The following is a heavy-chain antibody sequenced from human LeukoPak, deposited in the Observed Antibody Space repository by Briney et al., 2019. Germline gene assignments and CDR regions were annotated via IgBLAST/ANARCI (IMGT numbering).Heavy chain of an antibody. CDR1: GYNFNTYW. V-gene: IGHV5-51*01. CDR3: ARIYDSSGYYYASYYYGMDV. Sequence: GESLKISCKGSGYNFNTYWVAWVRQLPGKGLEWMGIIRPMNSDMRYSPSFQGQVTISADRSINTAYLQWSSLTASDTAMYYCARIYDSSGYYYASYYYGMDVWGQGTTVTVSS. D-gene: IGHD3-22*01. CDR2: IRPMNSDM. J-gene: IGHJ6*02.